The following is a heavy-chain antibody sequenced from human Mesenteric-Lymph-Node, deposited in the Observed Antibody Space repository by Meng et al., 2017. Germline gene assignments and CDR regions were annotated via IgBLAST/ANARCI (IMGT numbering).Heavy chain of an antibody. J-gene: IGHJ4*02. Sequence: GESLKISCAASGFTFSSYAMHWVRQAPGKGLEWVAVISYDGSNKYYADSVKGRFTISRDNSKSTLYLQMNSLRAEDTAVYYCARDHLEANYYHTSEYYCPDYWGQGTLVTVSS. V-gene: IGHV3-30*04. CDR3: ARDHLEANYYHTSEYYCPDY. CDR2: ISYDGSNK. D-gene: IGHD3-22*01. CDR1: GFTFSSYA.